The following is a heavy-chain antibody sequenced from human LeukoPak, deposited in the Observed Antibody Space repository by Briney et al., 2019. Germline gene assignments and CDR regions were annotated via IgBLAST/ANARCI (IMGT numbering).Heavy chain of an antibody. D-gene: IGHD6-13*01. CDR3: VRDRDTGAYAAGFDY. CDR1: GFTFSSYG. V-gene: IGHV3-33*01. J-gene: IGHJ4*02. CDR2: IWYDTINK. Sequence: ARSLRLSCAASGFTFSSYGMHWVRQAPGKGLEGVAVIWYDTINKNYADFVKGRFTVSRDNPKNTLYLQMNSLTVEDTAVYYCVRDRDTGAYAAGFDYWGQGTLATVSS.